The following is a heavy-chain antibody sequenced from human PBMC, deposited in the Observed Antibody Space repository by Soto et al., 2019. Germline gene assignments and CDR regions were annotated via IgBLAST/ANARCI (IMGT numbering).Heavy chain of an antibody. CDR1: GGTFSSYA. V-gene: IGHV1-69*13. D-gene: IGHD3-22*01. CDR2: IIPIFGTA. CDR3: ASSLSPYYYDSSGYLGLDY. J-gene: IGHJ4*02. Sequence: SVKVSCKASGGTFSSYAISWVRQAPGQGLEWMGGIIPIFGTANYAQKFQGRVTITADESTSTAYMELSSLRSGDTAVYYCASSLSPYYYDSSGYLGLDYWGQGTLVTVSS.